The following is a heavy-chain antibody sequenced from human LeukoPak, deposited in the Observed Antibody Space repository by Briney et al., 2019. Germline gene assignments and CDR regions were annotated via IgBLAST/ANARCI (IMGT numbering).Heavy chain of an antibody. CDR3: ARYDGSGYYYLV. CDR2: IIPILGIA. CDR1: GGTFSSYA. J-gene: IGHJ4*02. V-gene: IGHV1-69*04. Sequence: ASVKVSCKASGGTFSSYAISWVRQAPGQGLEWMGRIIPILGIANYAQKFQGRVTITADKSTSTAYMELSSLRSEDTAVYYCARYDGSGYYYLVWGQGTLVTVSS. D-gene: IGHD3-10*01.